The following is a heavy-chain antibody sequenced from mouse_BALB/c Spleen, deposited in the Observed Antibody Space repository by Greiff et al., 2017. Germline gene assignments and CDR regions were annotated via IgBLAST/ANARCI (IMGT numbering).Heavy chain of an antibody. CDR3: AKRVLLRDWYFDV. D-gene: IGHD1-1*01. Sequence: EVKVVESGPELVKPGASVKVSCKASGYAFTSYNMYWVKQSHGKSLEWIGYIDPYNGGTSYNQKFKGKATLTVDKSSSTAYMHLNSLTSEDSAVYYCAKRVLLRDWYFDVWGAGTTVTVSS. CDR2: IDPYNGGT. V-gene: IGHV1S135*01. J-gene: IGHJ1*01. CDR1: GYAFTSYN.